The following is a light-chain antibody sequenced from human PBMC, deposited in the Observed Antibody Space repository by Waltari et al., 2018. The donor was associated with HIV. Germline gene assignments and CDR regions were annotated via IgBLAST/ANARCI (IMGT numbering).Light chain of an antibody. CDR3: MQALQTPLIT. CDR1: QSLLNSNGFNS. V-gene: IGKV2-28*01. Sequence: DIVMPQSPLPLPVTPGEPASTPCRSSQSLLNSNGFNSLDWYLQKPGQSPRLLIYLASDRAPGVPDRFSGSGSGTDFTLKISRVEAEDVGVYYCMQALQTPLITFGQGTRLEIK. CDR2: LAS. J-gene: IGKJ5*01.